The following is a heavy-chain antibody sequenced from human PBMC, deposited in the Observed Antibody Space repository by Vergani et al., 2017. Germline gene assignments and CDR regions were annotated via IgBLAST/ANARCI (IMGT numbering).Heavy chain of an antibody. D-gene: IGHD2-2*03. Sequence: QVQLVQSGAEVKKPRSSVKVSCKASGGTFSSYTISWVRQAPGQGLEWMGRIIPILGIANYAQKFQGRVTITADKSTSTAYMELSSLRSEDTAVYYCARNGYCSSTSCFNDAFDIWGQGTMVTVSS. CDR2: IIPILGIA. J-gene: IGHJ3*02. CDR1: GGTFSSYT. V-gene: IGHV1-69*02. CDR3: ARNGYCSSTSCFNDAFDI.